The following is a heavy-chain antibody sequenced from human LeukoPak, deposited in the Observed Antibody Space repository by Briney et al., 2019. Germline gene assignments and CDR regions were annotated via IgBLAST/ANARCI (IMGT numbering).Heavy chain of an antibody. D-gene: IGHD2-21*02. J-gene: IGHJ4*02. Sequence: SETLSLTCTVSGGSISSSSYYWGWIRQPPGKGLEGFGCIYYSGITYYNPSLKSRVTISVATSKTPFPLQLTSVTAADTAVYYCARHGHHGDHDYWGQGTLVTVSS. V-gene: IGHV4-39*01. CDR2: IYYSGIT. CDR3: ARHGHHGDHDY. CDR1: GGSISSSSYY.